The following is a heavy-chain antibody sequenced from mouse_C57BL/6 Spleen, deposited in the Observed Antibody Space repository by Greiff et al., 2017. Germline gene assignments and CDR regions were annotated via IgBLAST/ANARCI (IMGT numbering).Heavy chain of an antibody. CDR2: INPSTGGT. CDR3: ARTGYGDYYAMDY. CDR1: GYSFTGYY. J-gene: IGHJ4*01. Sequence: VQLQQSGPELVKPGASVKISCKASGYSFTGYYMNWVKQSPEKSLEWIGEINPSTGGTTYNQKFKAKATLTVDKSSSTAYMQLKSLTSEDSAVYYCARTGYGDYYAMDYWGQGTSVTVSS. V-gene: IGHV1-42*01. D-gene: IGHD1-2*01.